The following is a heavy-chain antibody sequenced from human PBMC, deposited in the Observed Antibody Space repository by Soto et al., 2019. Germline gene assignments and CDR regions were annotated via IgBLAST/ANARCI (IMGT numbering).Heavy chain of an antibody. CDR2: IIPYYNTL. Sequence: QAQVVQSGAEVRKPGSSVKLSGKASEGTFNSYAIAWVRQAPGQGLEWMGGIIPYYNTLNYAQKFQDRVTITADDSTNTGYMELSSLRSDDTAVYFCASGASRWYPYFFDSWAQGTLVNVSS. D-gene: IGHD6-13*01. J-gene: IGHJ4*02. CDR3: ASGASRWYPYFFDS. CDR1: EGTFNSYA. V-gene: IGHV1-69*01.